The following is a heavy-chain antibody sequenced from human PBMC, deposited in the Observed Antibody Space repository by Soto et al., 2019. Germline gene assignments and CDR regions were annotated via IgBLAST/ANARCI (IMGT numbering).Heavy chain of an antibody. V-gene: IGHV3-66*01. CDR3: ARDPWAADY. D-gene: IGHD3-16*01. CDR2: IYSGGST. CDR1: GVTVSTKY. J-gene: IGHJ4*02. Sequence: AGGSLRLSCAASGVTVSTKYMSWVRQAPGKGLEWVSVIYSGGSTFNADSVRGRFTISRDNSKNTVNLQMNSLRAEDTAVYYCARDPWAADYWGQGTLVTVSS.